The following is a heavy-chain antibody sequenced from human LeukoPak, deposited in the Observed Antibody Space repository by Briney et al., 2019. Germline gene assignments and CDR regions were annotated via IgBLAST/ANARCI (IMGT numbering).Heavy chain of an antibody. CDR1: GYTFTGYY. CDR3: ARDTGYDILTGYYKGGFDY. CDR2: INPNSGGT. J-gene: IGHJ4*02. V-gene: IGHV1-2*02. Sequence: ASVKVSCKASGYTFTGYYMHWVRQAPGQGLEWMGWINPNSGGTNYAQKFQGRVTMTRDTSISTAYMELNSLRAEDTAVYYCARDTGYDILTGYYKGGFDYWGRGTLVTVSS. D-gene: IGHD3-9*01.